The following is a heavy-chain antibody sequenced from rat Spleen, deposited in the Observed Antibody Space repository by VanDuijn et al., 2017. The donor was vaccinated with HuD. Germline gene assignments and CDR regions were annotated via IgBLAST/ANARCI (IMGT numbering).Heavy chain of an antibody. V-gene: IGHV5-7*01. D-gene: IGHD1-6*01. CDR2: ISYDGSST. J-gene: IGHJ4*01. Sequence: EVQLVESGGGLVQPGRSLKLSCAASGFTFSDYNMAWVRQAPKKGLEWVATISYDGSSTYYRDSVKGRFTISRDNAKSTLYLQMDSLRSEDTATYYCARHHYYGSYVMDAWGQGASVTASS. CDR3: ARHHYYGSYVMDA. CDR1: GFTFSDYN.